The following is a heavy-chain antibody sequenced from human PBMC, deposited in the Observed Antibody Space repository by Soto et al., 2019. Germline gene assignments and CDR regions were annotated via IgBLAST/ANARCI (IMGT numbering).Heavy chain of an antibody. CDR3: AKPYGGFTPPNY. J-gene: IGHJ4*02. Sequence: PGGSLRLSCAASGFTLSSYWMHWVRQGPGKGLVWVSGINSYGSSTTYEDSVKGRLTISRDNAKNTLYLQMNSLRAEDTAVYYCAKPYGGFTPPNYWGQGTLVTVSS. V-gene: IGHV3-74*01. CDR1: GFTLSSYW. CDR2: INSYGSST. D-gene: IGHD5-12*01.